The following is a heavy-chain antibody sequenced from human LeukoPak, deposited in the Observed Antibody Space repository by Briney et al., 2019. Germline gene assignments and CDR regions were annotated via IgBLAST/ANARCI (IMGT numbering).Heavy chain of an antibody. J-gene: IGHJ4*02. CDR2: INHSGST. CDR1: GGSFSGYY. D-gene: IGHD6-13*01. V-gene: IGHV4-34*01. Sequence: SETLSLTCAVYGGSFSGYYWSWIRQPPGKGLEWIGEINHSGSTNYNPSLKSRVTISVDTSKNQSSLKLGSVTAADTAVYYCARRYSSSWGQGTLVTVPS. CDR3: ARRYSSS.